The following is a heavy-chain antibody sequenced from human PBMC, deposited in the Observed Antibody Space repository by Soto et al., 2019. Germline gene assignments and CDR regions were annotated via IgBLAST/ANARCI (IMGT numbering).Heavy chain of an antibody. Sequence: QVQLVESGGGLVKAGGSLRLSCVASGFSFSTHYMTWIRQAPGKGLEWGSYFSSGGDTIYYSDSVKGRFTVSRDNARKSLYLQMDSMRAEDTAIYYCAGDPYYYASDYWGQGTLVTVSS. CDR3: AGDPYYYASDY. CDR2: FSSGGDTI. V-gene: IGHV3-11*01. D-gene: IGHD3-10*01. CDR1: GFSFSTHY. J-gene: IGHJ4*02.